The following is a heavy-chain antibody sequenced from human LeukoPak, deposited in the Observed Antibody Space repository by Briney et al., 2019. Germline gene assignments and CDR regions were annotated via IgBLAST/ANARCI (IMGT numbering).Heavy chain of an antibody. CDR1: GGSLSSGGYY. CDR3: ARGGGSGSYDYYYGMDV. CDR2: IYYSGST. D-gene: IGHD3-10*01. Sequence: PSQTLSLTCTVSGGSLSSGGYYWSWIRQHPGKGLEWIGYIYYSGSTYYNPSLKSRVTISVDTSKNQFSLKLSSVTAADTAVYYCARGGGSGSYDYYYGMDVWGQGTTVTVSS. V-gene: IGHV4-31*03. J-gene: IGHJ6*02.